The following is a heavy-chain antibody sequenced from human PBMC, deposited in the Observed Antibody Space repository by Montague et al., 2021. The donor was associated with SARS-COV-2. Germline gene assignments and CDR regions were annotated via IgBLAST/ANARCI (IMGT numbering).Heavy chain of an antibody. CDR1: GGSFSGYY. J-gene: IGHJ6*03. D-gene: IGHD6-6*01. Sequence: SETLSLTCAVYGGSFSGYYWSWIRQHPGKGLEWSGEINHSGSTNYNQSLKSRVTISMDTSKNQFPLKLSSVTAAETAVYYCAGGVRQLGVRYYYYYIDVWDKGTTVTVSS. CDR2: INHSGST. V-gene: IGHV4-34*01. CDR3: AGGVRQLGVRYYYYYIDV.